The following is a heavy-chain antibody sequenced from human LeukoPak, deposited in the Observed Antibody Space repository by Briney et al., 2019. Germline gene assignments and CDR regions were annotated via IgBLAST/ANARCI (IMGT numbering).Heavy chain of an antibody. Sequence: SETLSLTCTVSGGSISSYYWSWIRQPPGKGLEWIGYIYYSGSTNYNPSLKSRVTISVDTSKNQFSLKLSSVTAADTAVYYCARLGPKRWFDPWGQGTLVTVSS. D-gene: IGHD1-26*01. CDR3: ARLGPKRWFDP. J-gene: IGHJ5*02. CDR1: GGSISSYY. V-gene: IGHV4-59*01. CDR2: IYYSGST.